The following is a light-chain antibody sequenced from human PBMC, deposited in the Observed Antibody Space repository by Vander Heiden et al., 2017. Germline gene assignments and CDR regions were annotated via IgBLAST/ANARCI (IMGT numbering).Light chain of an antibody. CDR1: SSDVGAYNY. CDR3: SSYTSSNTLV. Sequence: QSALTQPASVSGSPGQSITISCTGTSSDVGAYNYVSWYQQHPGKAPKLIIYDVTNRPSGVSNRFSGSMSGNTASLTTSGLQAEDEADYYCSSYTSSNTLVFGTGTKVTVL. CDR2: DVT. J-gene: IGLJ1*01. V-gene: IGLV2-14*03.